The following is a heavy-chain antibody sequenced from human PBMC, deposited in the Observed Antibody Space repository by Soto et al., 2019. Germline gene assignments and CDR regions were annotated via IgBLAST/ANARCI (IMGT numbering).Heavy chain of an antibody. CDR3: ARALEGRDFDY. D-gene: IGHD1-1*01. CDR1: GGSISSYY. V-gene: IGHV4-59*01. CDR2: IYYSGST. J-gene: IGHJ4*02. Sequence: SETLSLTCTVSGGSISSYYWSWIRQPPGKGLEWIGYIYYSGSTDYNPSLKSRVTISVGTSKSQFSLKLSSVTAADTAVYYCARALEGRDFDYWGQGTLGTVSS.